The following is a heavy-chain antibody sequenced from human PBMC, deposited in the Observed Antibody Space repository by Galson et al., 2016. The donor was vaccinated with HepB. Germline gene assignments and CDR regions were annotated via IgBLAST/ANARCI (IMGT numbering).Heavy chain of an antibody. J-gene: IGHJ4*02. V-gene: IGHV3-66*01. CDR2: IYSGGST. Sequence: SLRLSCAASGVTVGNNYISWVRQAPGKGLEWVSHIYSGGSTDYADSVKGRFTISRDNSMNTLYLQMNSLRAEDTAAYYCARDPGGGPTHGYWGQGTLVTVSS. CDR3: ARDPGGGPTHGY. CDR1: GVTVGNNY. D-gene: IGHD1-26*01.